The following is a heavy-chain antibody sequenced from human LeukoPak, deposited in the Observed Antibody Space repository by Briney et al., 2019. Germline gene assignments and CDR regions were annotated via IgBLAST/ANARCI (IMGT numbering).Heavy chain of an antibody. CDR1: GFTFNYAW. V-gene: IGHV3-15*07. CDR3: TTERYSGSYFQRAFDI. Sequence: GGSLRLSCAASGFTFNYAWMHWVRQAPGKGLEWVGRIKSKTDGGTTDYAAPVKGRFTISRDDSKNTLYLQMNSLKIEDTAVYYCTTERYSGSYFQRAFDIWAKGQWSPSL. J-gene: IGHJ3*02. CDR2: IKSKTDGGTT. D-gene: IGHD1-26*01.